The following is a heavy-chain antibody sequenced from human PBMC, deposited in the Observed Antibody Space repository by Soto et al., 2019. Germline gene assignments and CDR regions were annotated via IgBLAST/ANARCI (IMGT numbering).Heavy chain of an antibody. Sequence: QVQLQQWGAGLLKPSETLSLTCAVYGGSFSGYYWSWIRQPPGKGLEWIGEINHSGSTNYNPSLKSRVTISVDTSKNQFSLKLSSVTAADTAVYYSASGGYSSGCSFDYCGHGTLVTVSS. CDR1: GGSFSGYY. J-gene: IGHJ4*01. D-gene: IGHD6-19*01. V-gene: IGHV4-34*01. CDR3: ASGGYSSGCSFDY. CDR2: INHSGST.